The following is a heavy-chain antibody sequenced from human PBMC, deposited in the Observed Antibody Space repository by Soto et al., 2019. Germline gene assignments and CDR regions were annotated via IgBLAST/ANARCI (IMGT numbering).Heavy chain of an antibody. CDR3: ARRIQLWSPIDY. CDR1: GFSVSTTY. Sequence: EVQLVQSGGGLVQPGGSLRLSCEASGFSVSTTYMSWVRQAPGKGLEWVSVFYRDGATFHLDSVKGRFTLSRDNSKNTVDLQMNSLSVEDTAVYYCARRIQLWSPIDYWGQGALVTVSS. V-gene: IGHV3-66*01. D-gene: IGHD5-18*01. CDR2: FYRDGAT. J-gene: IGHJ4*02.